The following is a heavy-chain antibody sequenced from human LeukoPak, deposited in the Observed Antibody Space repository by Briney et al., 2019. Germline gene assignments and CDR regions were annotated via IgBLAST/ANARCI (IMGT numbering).Heavy chain of an antibody. J-gene: IGHJ4*02. CDR1: GFTFSSYS. CDR3: ARVEMATIGDY. D-gene: IGHD5-24*01. CDR2: ISSSSSYI. Sequence: GGSLRLSCAASGFTFSSYSMNWVRQAPGKGLEWVSSISSSSSYIYYADSVKGRFTISRDNAKNSLYLQMNSLGAEDTAVYCCARVEMATIGDYWGQGTLVTVSS. V-gene: IGHV3-21*01.